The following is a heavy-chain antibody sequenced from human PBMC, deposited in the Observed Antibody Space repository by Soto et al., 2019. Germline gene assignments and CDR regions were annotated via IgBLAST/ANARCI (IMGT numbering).Heavy chain of an antibody. J-gene: IGHJ4*02. V-gene: IGHV4-30-4*01. Sequence: SETLSLTCTVSGGSISRGDYYWSWIRQPGGQGLEWIGYIYSSGSTSYNPSLNRRVTISVDTSNNQSSLKLSSVTAADTAVYYCARVGDNFWSGYFIDYWGQGTLVTVSS. CDR2: IYSSGST. CDR3: ARVGDNFWSGYFIDY. CDR1: GGSISRGDYY. D-gene: IGHD3-3*01.